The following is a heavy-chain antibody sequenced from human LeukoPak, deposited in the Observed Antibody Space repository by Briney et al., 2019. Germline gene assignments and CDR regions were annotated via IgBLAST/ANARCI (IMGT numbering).Heavy chain of an antibody. Sequence: ASVKVSCKASGYTFTSYDINWVRQATGQGLEWMGWMNPNSGNTGYAQKFQGRVTMTRNTSISTAYMELSSLRSEDTAVYYCAREGADSGSHMFDYWGQGTLVTVSS. D-gene: IGHD1-26*01. J-gene: IGHJ4*02. CDR1: GYTFTSYD. CDR3: AREGADSGSHMFDY. CDR2: MNPNSGNT. V-gene: IGHV1-8*01.